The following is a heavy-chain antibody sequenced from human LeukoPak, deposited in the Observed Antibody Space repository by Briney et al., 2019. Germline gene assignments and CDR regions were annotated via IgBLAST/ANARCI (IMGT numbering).Heavy chain of an antibody. V-gene: IGHV3-21*06. J-gene: IGHJ4*02. CDR1: GFTFSGYN. CDR2: ISSRGRYI. D-gene: IGHD3-3*01. Sequence: PGGSLRLSCAASGFTFSGYNMNWVRQAPGKGLEWVASISSRGRYIFYADSVKGRFTISRDNAENSLNLQMNSLRVEDTAVYFCARDQAEEWLLTRYFDYWGQGTLLTVSS. CDR3: ARDQAEEWLLTRYFDY.